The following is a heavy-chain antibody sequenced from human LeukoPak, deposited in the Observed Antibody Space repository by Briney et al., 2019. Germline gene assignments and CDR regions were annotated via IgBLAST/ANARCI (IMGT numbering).Heavy chain of an antibody. J-gene: IGHJ4*02. Sequence: SETLSLTCTVSGGSISSYYWSWIRQPAGKGLEWIGRIYTSGSTNYNPSLKSRVTMSVDTSKNQFSLKLSSVTAADTAVYYCARATNYDFWSGYVHFDYWGQGTLVTVSS. D-gene: IGHD3-3*01. CDR3: ARATNYDFWSGYVHFDY. CDR1: GGSISSYY. CDR2: IYTSGST. V-gene: IGHV4-4*07.